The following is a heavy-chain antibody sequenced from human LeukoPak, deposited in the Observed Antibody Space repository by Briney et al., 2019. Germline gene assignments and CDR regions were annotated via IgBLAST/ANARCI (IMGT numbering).Heavy chain of an antibody. J-gene: IGHJ3*02. D-gene: IGHD1-1*01. CDR1: GYSISSGYY. V-gene: IGHV4-38-2*02. CDR2: IYHSGST. CDR3: ARDNNDEGDAFDI. Sequence: PSETLSLTCTVSGYSISSGYYWGWIRQPPGKGLEWIGSIYHSGSTYYNPSLKSRVTMSVDTSKNQFSLKLSSVTAADTAVYYCARDNNDEGDAFDIWGQGTMVTVSS.